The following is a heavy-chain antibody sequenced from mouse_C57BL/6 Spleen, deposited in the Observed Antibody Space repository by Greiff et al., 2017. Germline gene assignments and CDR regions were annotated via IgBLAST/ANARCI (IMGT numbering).Heavy chain of an antibody. D-gene: IGHD1-1*01. J-gene: IGHJ2*01. CDR2: ISSGSSTI. V-gene: IGHV5-17*01. Sequence: EVQGVESGGGLVKPGGSLKLSCAASGFTFSDYGMHWVRQAPEKGLEWVAYISSGSSTIYYADTVKGRFTISRDNAKNTLVLQMTSLRSEDTAMYYCAKTTVVAPFDYWGQGTTLTVSS. CDR3: AKTTVVAPFDY. CDR1: GFTFSDYG.